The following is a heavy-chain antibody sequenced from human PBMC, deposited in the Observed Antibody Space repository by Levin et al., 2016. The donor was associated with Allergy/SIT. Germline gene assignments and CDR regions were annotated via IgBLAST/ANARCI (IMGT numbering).Heavy chain of an antibody. CDR3: ARILEYYDSSGYYFDY. Sequence: PGKALEWLAHIFSNDEKSYSTSLKSRLTISKDTSKSQVVLTMTNMDPVDTATYYCARILEYYDSSGYYFDYWGQGTLVTVSS. D-gene: IGHD3-22*01. J-gene: IGHJ4*02. CDR2: IFSNDEK. V-gene: IGHV2-26*01.